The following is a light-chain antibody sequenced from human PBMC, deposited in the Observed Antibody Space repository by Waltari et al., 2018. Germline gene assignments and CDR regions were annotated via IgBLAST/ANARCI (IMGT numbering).Light chain of an antibody. CDR3: CSYAGRYTSV. J-gene: IGLJ2*01. CDR2: EVD. CDR1: NSDVGAYNY. Sequence: QSALTQPRSVSGSPGQSVTLSCTGTNSDVGAYNYVSWYQHPPGKAPPLVIFEVDKRPSGVPDRFSGSKAGNTASLTISGLQADDEADYYCCSYAGRYTSVFGGGTKVTVL. V-gene: IGLV2-11*01.